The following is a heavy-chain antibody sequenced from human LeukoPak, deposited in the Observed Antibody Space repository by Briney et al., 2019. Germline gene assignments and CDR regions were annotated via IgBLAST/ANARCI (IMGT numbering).Heavy chain of an antibody. CDR2: IWYDGSNK. CDR1: GITFSSFC. J-gene: IGHJ4*02. D-gene: IGHD7-27*01. CDR3: ARDKTTGVDY. V-gene: IGHV3-33*01. Sequence: GGALRLSFSASGITFSSFCMHWVRPAPGQGVGGVAVIWYDGSNKYYADSVKGRFTISRDNSKNTLYLQMNSLRAEDTAVYYCARDKTTGVDYWGQGTLVTVSS.